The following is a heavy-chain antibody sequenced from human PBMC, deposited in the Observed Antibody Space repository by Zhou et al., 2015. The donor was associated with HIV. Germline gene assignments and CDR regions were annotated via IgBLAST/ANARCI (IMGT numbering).Heavy chain of an antibody. D-gene: IGHD2-2*02. V-gene: IGHV1-69*01. CDR3: ARDISCSSTSCYNY. CDR1: GGTFSSYA. CDR2: IIPIFGTA. Sequence: QVQLVQSGAEVKKPGSSVKVSCKASGGTFSSYAISWVRQAPGQGLEWMGGIIPIFGTANYAQKFQGRVTITADESTSTAYMELSSLRSEDTAVYYCARDISCSSTSCYNYWGQGTLVTVSS. J-gene: IGHJ4*01.